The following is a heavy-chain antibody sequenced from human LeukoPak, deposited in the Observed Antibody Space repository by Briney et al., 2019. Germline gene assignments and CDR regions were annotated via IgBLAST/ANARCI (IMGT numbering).Heavy chain of an antibody. D-gene: IGHD6-6*01. CDR2: IDWDDDK. CDR3: ARINQQLVFDY. CDR1: GFSLSTSGMC. V-gene: IGHV2-70*11. J-gene: IGHJ4*02. Sequence: SGPALVKPTQTLTLTCTFSGFSLSTSGMCVSLIRQPPGKALEWLARIDWDDDKYYSTSLKTRLTISKDTSKTQVVLTMTNVDPVDTATYYCARINQQLVFDYWGQGTLVTVSS.